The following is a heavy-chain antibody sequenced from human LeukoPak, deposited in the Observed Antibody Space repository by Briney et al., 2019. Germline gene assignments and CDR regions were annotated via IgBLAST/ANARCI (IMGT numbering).Heavy chain of an antibody. CDR1: GFTFSTYN. CDR2: ISGSSSYI. Sequence: GGSLRLSCAASGFTFSTYNMNWVHQAPGKGLEWVSSISGSSSYIYYADSVKGRFSISRDNAKNSLYLQMNSLRAEDTAVYYCARGPHYALGIYFDYWGQGTLVTVSS. V-gene: IGHV3-21*01. CDR3: ARGPHYALGIYFDY. J-gene: IGHJ4*02. D-gene: IGHD7-27*01.